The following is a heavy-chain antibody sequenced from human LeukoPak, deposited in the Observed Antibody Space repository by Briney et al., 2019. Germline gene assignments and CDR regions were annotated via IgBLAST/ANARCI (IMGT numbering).Heavy chain of an antibody. CDR1: GGSISSYY. V-gene: IGHV4-59*08. J-gene: IGHJ6*02. CDR2: IYYSGST. CDR3: ARLYGDYYGMDV. D-gene: IGHD3-16*02. Sequence: SETLSLTCTVSGGSISSYYWSWIRQPPGKGLEWIGYIYYSGSTNYNPSLKSRVTISVDTSKNQFSLKLSSVTAADTAVYYCARLYGDYYGMDVWGQGTTVTVSS.